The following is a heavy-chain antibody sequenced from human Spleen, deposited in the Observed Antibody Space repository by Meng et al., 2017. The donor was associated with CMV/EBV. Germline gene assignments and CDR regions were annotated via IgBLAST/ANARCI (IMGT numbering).Heavy chain of an antibody. CDR3: ARSVLSDHDLWSGYFFGY. CDR2: ISTGSSYI. CDR1: GFPFSSYS. J-gene: IGHJ4*02. Sequence: GGSLRLSCETSGFPFSSYSLNWVRQAPGQGLEWVSSISTGSSYIYYADSVKGRFTISRDNAKKSVYLRMNSLRAEDTAVYYCARSVLSDHDLWSGYFFGYWGQGILVTVSS. D-gene: IGHD3-3*01. V-gene: IGHV3-21*01.